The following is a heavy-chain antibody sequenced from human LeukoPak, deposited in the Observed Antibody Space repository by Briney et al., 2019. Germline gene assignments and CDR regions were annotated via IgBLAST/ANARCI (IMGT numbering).Heavy chain of an antibody. J-gene: IGHJ6*02. CDR3: ARGGGLDV. D-gene: IGHD3-16*01. CDR1: GFTFSSYW. V-gene: IGHV3-7*03. CDR2: INHNGNVN. Sequence: GGSLRLSCAASGFTFSSYWMNWARQAPGKGLEWVASINHNGNVNYYVDSVKGRFTISRDKAKNSLYLQRSNLRAEDTAVYFCARGGGLDVWGQGATVTVSS.